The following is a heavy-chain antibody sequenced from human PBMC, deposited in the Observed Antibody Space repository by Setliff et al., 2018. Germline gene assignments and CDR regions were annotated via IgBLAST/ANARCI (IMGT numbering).Heavy chain of an antibody. Sequence: SETLSLTCTVSGGSISGFYWSWIRQHPGGGLEWIGYIYSGTSTNINPSLKSRVAISADTSKNLFSLKLTSMTASDTAMYYCARAAGYSSSWHFNLWGPGTLVTVSS. CDR1: GGSISGFY. V-gene: IGHV4-4*08. CDR2: IYSGTST. D-gene: IGHD6-13*01. J-gene: IGHJ4*02. CDR3: ARAAGYSSSWHFNL.